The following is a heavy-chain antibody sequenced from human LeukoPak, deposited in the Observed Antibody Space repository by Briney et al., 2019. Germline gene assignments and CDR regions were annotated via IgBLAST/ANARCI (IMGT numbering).Heavy chain of an antibody. CDR3: ARGPYGSGSYSPRFGY. Sequence: PSETLSLTCAVYGGSFSGYYWSWIRQPPGKGLEWIGEINHSGSTNYNPSLTSRVTISVDTSKNQFSLKLSSVTAADTAVYYCARGPYGSGSYSPRFGYWGQGTLVTVSS. D-gene: IGHD3-10*01. V-gene: IGHV4-34*01. J-gene: IGHJ4*02. CDR2: INHSGST. CDR1: GGSFSGYY.